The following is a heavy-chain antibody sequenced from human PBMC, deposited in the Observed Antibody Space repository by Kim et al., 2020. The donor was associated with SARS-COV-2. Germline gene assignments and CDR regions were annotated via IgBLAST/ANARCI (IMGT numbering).Heavy chain of an antibody. J-gene: IGHJ4*02. Sequence: ASVKVSCKPSGYTFTSYGISWVRQAPGQGLEWMGWISAYNGNTNYAQNLQGRVTMTTDTSTTTAYMELRSLRSDDTAVYYCARVRSLTYYYDSSGYYPPDYWGQGTLVTVSS. V-gene: IGHV1-18*01. CDR2: ISAYNGNT. CDR1: GYTFTSYG. CDR3: ARVRSLTYYYDSSGYYPPDY. D-gene: IGHD3-22*01.